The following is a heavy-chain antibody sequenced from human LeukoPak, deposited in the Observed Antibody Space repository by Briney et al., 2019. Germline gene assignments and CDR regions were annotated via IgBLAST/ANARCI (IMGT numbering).Heavy chain of an antibody. Sequence: SVKVSCKASGGTFSSYAISWVRQAPGQGLEWMGGIIPIFGTANYAQKFQGRVTITPDESTSTAYMELRSLRSDDTAVYYCARDLYRDSLPVSWFDPWGQGTLVTVSS. CDR3: ARDLYRDSLPVSWFDP. CDR2: IIPIFGTA. D-gene: IGHD4-11*01. J-gene: IGHJ5*02. V-gene: IGHV1-69*01. CDR1: GGTFSSYA.